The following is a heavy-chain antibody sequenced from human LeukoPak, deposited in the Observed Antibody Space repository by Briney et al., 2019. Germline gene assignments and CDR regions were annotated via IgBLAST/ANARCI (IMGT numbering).Heavy chain of an antibody. V-gene: IGHV3-33*03. CDR1: GFTFSDYA. CDR2: IWFDGSET. D-gene: IGHD5-18*01. Sequence: GGSLRLSCAASGFTFSDYAMHWVRQAPGKGLEWVAVIWFDGSETYYADSVMGRFTISRDKSKNTLSLQMNSLRADDTAVYYCAKDNMDTSSCLDYWGQGTLVTVSS. J-gene: IGHJ4*02. CDR3: AKDNMDTSSCLDY.